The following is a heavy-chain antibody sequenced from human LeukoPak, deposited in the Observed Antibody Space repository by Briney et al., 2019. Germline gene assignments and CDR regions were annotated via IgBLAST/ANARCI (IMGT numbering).Heavy chain of an antibody. D-gene: IGHD2-2*01. CDR2: IIPILGIA. V-gene: IGHV1-69*04. Sequence: SVKVSCKASGGTFSSYAISWVRQAPGQGLEWMGRIIPILGIANYAQKFQGRVTITADKSTSTAYMELSSLRSEDTAVYYCASQGTGCYPFPSSCAFDIWGQGTMVTVSS. J-gene: IGHJ3*02. CDR1: GGTFSSYA. CDR3: ASQGTGCYPFPSSCAFDI.